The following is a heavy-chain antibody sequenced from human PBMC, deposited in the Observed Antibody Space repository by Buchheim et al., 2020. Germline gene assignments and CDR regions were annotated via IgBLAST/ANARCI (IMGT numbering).Heavy chain of an antibody. V-gene: IGHV4-39*01. CDR3: ARLLGDIVVVVAATRNWYFDL. J-gene: IGHJ2*01. CDR1: GGSISSSSYY. CDR2: IYYSGST. Sequence: QLQLQESGPGLVKPSETLSLTCTVSGGSISSSSYYWGWIRQPPGKGLEWLGSIYYSGSTYYNPSLKSRVTISVDTSKNQFSLKLSSVTAADTAVYYCARLLGDIVVVVAATRNWYFDLWGRGTL. D-gene: IGHD2-15*01.